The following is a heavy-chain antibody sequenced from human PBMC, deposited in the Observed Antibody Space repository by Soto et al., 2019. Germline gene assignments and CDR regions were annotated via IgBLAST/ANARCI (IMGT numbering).Heavy chain of an antibody. CDR3: ARLSGYDPAGAADK. Sequence: QVQLQESGPGLVKASQTLSLTCTLSGASVSSAEHYWSWIRQPPGTGLEWIGYTYYSGGSYYNASLKRRVSISVDTSQNQFALKLTSVTAADTAVYYCARLSGYDPAGAADKWGPGILVSVSS. CDR2: TYYSGGS. CDR1: GASVSSAEHY. V-gene: IGHV4-30-4*01. D-gene: IGHD5-12*01. J-gene: IGHJ4*02.